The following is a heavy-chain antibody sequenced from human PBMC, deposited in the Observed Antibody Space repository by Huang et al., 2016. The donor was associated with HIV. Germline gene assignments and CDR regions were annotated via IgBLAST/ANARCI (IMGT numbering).Heavy chain of an antibody. CDR2: INHLGSP. CDR1: GGSLSGYY. D-gene: IGHD3-10*01. V-gene: IGHV4-34*02. Sequence: QVHLQQWGAGLLKSAETLSLTCAVYGGSLSGYYWSWLRQTPGKGREWIGEINHLGSPNYNPALKRRVSISMDGSKKQFSLKLRSISDADTAVYFCARDATKNPRGWFDPWGQGTLVTVSS. CDR3: ARDATKNPRGWFDP. J-gene: IGHJ5*02.